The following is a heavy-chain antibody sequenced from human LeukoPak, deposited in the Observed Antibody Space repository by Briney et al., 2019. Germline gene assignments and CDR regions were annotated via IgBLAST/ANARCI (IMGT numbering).Heavy chain of an antibody. CDR1: GGSISNYY. CDR2: VYYSGST. V-gene: IGHV4-59*08. J-gene: IGHJ3*02. D-gene: IGHD4-23*01. Sequence: SETLSLTCTVSGGSISNYYWSWIRQPPGKGLEWIGYVYYSGSTKCNPSLKSRITMSIDTSKNQFSLKMTSVTAADTAVYYCARHGRIGGNSEGDAFDIWGQGTMVTVSS. CDR3: ARHGRIGGNSEGDAFDI.